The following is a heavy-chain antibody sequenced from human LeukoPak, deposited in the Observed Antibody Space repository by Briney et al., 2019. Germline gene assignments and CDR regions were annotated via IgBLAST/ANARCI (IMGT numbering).Heavy chain of an antibody. CDR1: GLTFSSYG. D-gene: IGHD3-9*01. CDR3: AKDVYYDILTGYRAGLFDP. CDR2: IRSDGSNK. V-gene: IGHV3-30*02. Sequence: GGSLKLSCAASGLTFSSYGMHWVRQAPGKGLEWVTFIRSDGSNKYYADSVKGRFTISRDNSKNTLYLQMNSLRPEDTAVYYCAKDVYYDILTGYRAGLFDPWGQGTLVTVSS. J-gene: IGHJ5*02.